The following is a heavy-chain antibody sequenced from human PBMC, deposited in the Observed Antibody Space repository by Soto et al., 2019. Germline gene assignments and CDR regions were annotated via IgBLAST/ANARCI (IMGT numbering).Heavy chain of an antibody. CDR3: ARDRQDTARYYYYGMDV. D-gene: IGHD6-6*01. CDR1: GYTFTSYG. Sequence: QVQLVQSGAEVKKPGASVKVSCKASGYTFTSYGISWVRQAPGQGLEWMGWISAYNGNTNYAQKLQGRATMTTDTSTSTAYMELRSLRSDDTAVYYCARDRQDTARYYYYGMDVWGQGTTVTVSS. V-gene: IGHV1-18*04. J-gene: IGHJ6*02. CDR2: ISAYNGNT.